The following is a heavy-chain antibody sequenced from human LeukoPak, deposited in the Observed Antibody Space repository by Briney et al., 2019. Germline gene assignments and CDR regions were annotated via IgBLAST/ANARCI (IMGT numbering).Heavy chain of an antibody. CDR3: AGSLGYSYGDFDY. CDR1: GGTLNRYA. CDR2: VFPIFGTA. D-gene: IGHD5-18*01. J-gene: IGHJ4*02. Sequence: SVTVSCKASGGTLNRYAIRWVRPAPGQEREWMGGVFPIFGTANYAQQRQGRVTITADKSTSTAYMGLSSLRSEDSAVYYCAGSLGYSYGDFDYWGQATLVAVSS. V-gene: IGHV1-69*06.